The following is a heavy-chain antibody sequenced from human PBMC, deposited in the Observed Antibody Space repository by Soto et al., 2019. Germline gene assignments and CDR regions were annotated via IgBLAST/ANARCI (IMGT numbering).Heavy chain of an antibody. V-gene: IGHV1-69*13. CDR2: IIPMFGSA. D-gene: IGHD3-10*01. CDR3: VRAHALGFSNWFDP. Sequence: SVKVSCKASGGSFSSFAFSWVRQAPGQGLEWMGGIIPMFGSANYAQEFLGRVTFTADDSTSTAYMDLARLKSDDTAVYYCVRAHALGFSNWFDPWGRGTLVTVSS. CDR1: GGSFSSFA. J-gene: IGHJ5*02.